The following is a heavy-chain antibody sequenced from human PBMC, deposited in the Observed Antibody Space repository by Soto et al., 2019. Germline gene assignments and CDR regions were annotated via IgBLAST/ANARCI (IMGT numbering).Heavy chain of an antibody. CDR2: ISGSGGST. Sequence: GGSLRLSCAASGFTFSSYAMSWVRQAPGKGLEWVSAISGSGGSTYYADSVKGRFTISRDNSKNTLYLQMNSLRAEDTAVYYCAKSPSITIFGVVTLYFDYWGQGALVTVSS. J-gene: IGHJ4*02. CDR3: AKSPSITIFGVVTLYFDY. CDR1: GFTFSSYA. D-gene: IGHD3-3*01. V-gene: IGHV3-23*01.